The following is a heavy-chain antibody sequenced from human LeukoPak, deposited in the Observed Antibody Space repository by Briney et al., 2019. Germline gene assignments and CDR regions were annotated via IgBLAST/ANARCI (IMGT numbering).Heavy chain of an antibody. V-gene: IGHV3-23*01. CDR2: VINIGGTT. CDR1: GFTFSSYA. CDR3: AKGDYGDYAFDY. Sequence: QTGGSLRLSCAASGFTFSSYAMSWVRQAPGKGLEWVSAVINIGGTTYYADSVKGRFTISRDNSKNTLYLQMNSLRAEDTAVYYCAKGDYGDYAFDYWGQGTLVTASS. J-gene: IGHJ4*02. D-gene: IGHD4-17*01.